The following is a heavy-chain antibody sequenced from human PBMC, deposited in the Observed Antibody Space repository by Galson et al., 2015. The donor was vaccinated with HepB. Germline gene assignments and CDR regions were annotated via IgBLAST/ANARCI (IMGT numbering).Heavy chain of an antibody. CDR3: ARGGSSWYVVYYYYYGMDV. D-gene: IGHD6-13*01. V-gene: IGHV3-11*01. CDR1: GFTFSDYY. Sequence: SLRLSCAASGFTFSDYYMSWIRQAPGKGLEWVSYISSSGSTIYYADSVKGRFTISRDNAKNSLYLQMNSLRAEDTAVYYCARGGSSWYVVYYYYYGMDVWGQGTTVTVSS. J-gene: IGHJ6*02. CDR2: ISSSGSTI.